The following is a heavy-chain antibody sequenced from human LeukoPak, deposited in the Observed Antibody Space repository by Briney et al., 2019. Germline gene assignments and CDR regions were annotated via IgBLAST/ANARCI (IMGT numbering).Heavy chain of an antibody. CDR2: INIDGSNT. J-gene: IGHJ4*02. Sequence: GGSLRLSCAASGFPFSSYWMHWVRQAPGRGLVWVSRINIDGSNTNYADSVKGRFTISRDNAKNTLYLQMDSLRAEDTAVYYCARSLGGAYDYWGQGTLVTVSS. V-gene: IGHV3-74*01. CDR1: GFPFSSYW. D-gene: IGHD1-26*01. CDR3: ARSLGGAYDY.